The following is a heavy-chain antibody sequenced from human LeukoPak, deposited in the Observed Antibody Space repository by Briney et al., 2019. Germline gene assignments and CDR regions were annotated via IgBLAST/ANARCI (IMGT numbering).Heavy chain of an antibody. CDR3: VRHLHTSIVVVHYFDY. CDR2: ISWNSGSI. CDR1: GFTFDDYA. D-gene: IGHD3-22*01. V-gene: IGHV3-9*01. J-gene: IGHJ4*02. Sequence: PGRSLRLSCAASGFTFDDYAMHWVRQAPGKGLEWVSGISWNSGSIGYADSVKGRFTISRDNAKNSLYLQMNSLRAEDTALYYCVRHLHTSIVVVHYFDYWGQGTLVTVSS.